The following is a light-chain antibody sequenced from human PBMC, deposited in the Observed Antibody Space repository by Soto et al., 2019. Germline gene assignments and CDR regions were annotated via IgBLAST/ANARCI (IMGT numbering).Light chain of an antibody. CDR1: PSVSSN. V-gene: IGKV3-15*01. CDR2: GAS. CDR3: QQDNNWPPWT. J-gene: IGKJ1*01. Sequence: EIVMTQSPATLSVSPGERATLSCRASPSVSSNLAWYQQKPGQAPRLLLYGASTRATGIPARFSGSGSGTEFTLTISSLQSEDFAVYYCQQDNNWPPWTFGQGTKVEIK.